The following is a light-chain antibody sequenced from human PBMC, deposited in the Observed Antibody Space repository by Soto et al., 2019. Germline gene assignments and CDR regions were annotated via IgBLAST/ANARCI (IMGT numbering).Light chain of an antibody. Sequence: EIVMTQSPATLSVSPGERATLSCRASESVSSKLARYQQRPGQAPRLLIYGASTRAAGIPARFSGSGSGTEFTLTFSGLQSEDFAIYYCQQYRKWPLTFGQGTKLEIK. CDR1: ESVSSK. CDR3: QQYRKWPLT. V-gene: IGKV3-15*01. CDR2: GAS. J-gene: IGKJ2*01.